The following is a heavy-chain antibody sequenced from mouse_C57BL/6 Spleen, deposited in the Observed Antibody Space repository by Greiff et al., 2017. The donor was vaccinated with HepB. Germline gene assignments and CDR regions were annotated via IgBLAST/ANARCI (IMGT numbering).Heavy chain of an antibody. CDR3: ARETAQDAMGY. V-gene: IGHV1-66*01. Sequence: VQLQQSGPELVKPGASVKISCKASGYSFTSYYIHWVKQRPGQGLEWIGWIYPGSGNTKYNEKFKGKATLTADTSSSTAYMQLSSLTSEDSAVYYCARETAQDAMGYWGQGTSVTVSS. D-gene: IGHD3-2*02. CDR2: IYPGSGNT. J-gene: IGHJ4*01. CDR1: GYSFTSYY.